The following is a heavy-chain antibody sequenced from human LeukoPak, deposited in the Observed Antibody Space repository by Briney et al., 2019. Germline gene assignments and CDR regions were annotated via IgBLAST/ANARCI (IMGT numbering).Heavy chain of an antibody. J-gene: IGHJ6*03. CDR1: GFTFSTYS. D-gene: IGHD3-10*01. Sequence: TGGSLRLSCAASGFTFSTYSMNWVRQAPGKGLEWVSSISSSSSYIYYADSVKGRFTISRDNAKNSLFLQMNSLRAEDTAVYYCARRGYYGSGSYYKPQPPNYYYMDVWGKGTTVTISS. CDR2: ISSSSSYI. CDR3: ARRGYYGSGSYYKPQPPNYYYMDV. V-gene: IGHV3-21*01.